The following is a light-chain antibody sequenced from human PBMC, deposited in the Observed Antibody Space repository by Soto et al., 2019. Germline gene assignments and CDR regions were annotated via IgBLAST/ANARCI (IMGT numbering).Light chain of an antibody. J-gene: IGKJ1*01. Sequence: EIVFTQSPDTLSLSPGERATLSCRASQSVTSNYLAWYHQKAGKAPRLLIYGASSRATGIPDRLSGSGSGTDFTLTIRRLEPEDFAVYYCQQYGSSGTFGQGTKVDIK. CDR2: GAS. V-gene: IGKV3-20*01. CDR3: QQYGSSGT. CDR1: QSVTSNY.